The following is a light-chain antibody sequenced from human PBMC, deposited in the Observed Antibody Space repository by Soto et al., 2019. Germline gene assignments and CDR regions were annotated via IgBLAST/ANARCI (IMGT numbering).Light chain of an antibody. J-gene: IGKJ3*01. CDR2: WAS. V-gene: IGKV4-1*01. CDR1: QSVLYSSNNK. Sequence: ILMTQPQHSLAVSLGERATINCKSSQSVLYSSNNKLAWYQQKPGQPPKLLIYWASTRESGVPDRFSGSGSGTDFTLTISSLQAEDVAVYYCQQFYSCPLTFGPGTKVDIK. CDR3: QQFYSCPLT.